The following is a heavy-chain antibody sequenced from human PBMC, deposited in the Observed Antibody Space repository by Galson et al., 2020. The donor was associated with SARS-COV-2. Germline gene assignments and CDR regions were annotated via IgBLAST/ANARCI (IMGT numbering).Heavy chain of an antibody. D-gene: IGHD3-10*01. CDR1: GGSFSGYY. J-gene: IGHJ4*02. Sequence: SQTLSLTCAVYGGSFSGYYWSWIRQPPGKGLEWIGEINHSGSTNYNPSLKSRVTISVDTSKNQFSLKLSSVTAADTAVYYCARVRGIYGSGSYYPRPFDYWGQGTLVTVSS. CDR3: ARVRGIYGSGSYYPRPFDY. CDR2: INHSGST. V-gene: IGHV4-34*01.